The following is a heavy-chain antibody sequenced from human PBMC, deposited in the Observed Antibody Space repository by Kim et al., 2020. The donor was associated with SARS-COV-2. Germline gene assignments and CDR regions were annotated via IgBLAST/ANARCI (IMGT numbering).Heavy chain of an antibody. CDR1: GYTFTTYN. CDR3: ARVVAGTGLDY. D-gene: IGHD2-2*01. V-gene: IGHV1-46*01. Sequence: ASVKVSCKASGYTFTTYNIHWVRQAPGQGLEWMGSINPSGGSTTYVQKLQGRVTMTRDTSTRTVYMELSSLRSEDTAVYYCARVVAGTGLDYWGQGTLVTVSS. CDR2: INPSGGST. J-gene: IGHJ4*02.